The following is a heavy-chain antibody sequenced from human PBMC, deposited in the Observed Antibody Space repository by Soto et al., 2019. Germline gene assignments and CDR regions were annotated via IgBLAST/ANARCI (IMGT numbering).Heavy chain of an antibody. D-gene: IGHD3-22*01. J-gene: IGHJ4*02. CDR3: ARSRGPYYDSSGTLSKGGPFDY. CDR2: IYYSGST. CDR1: GGSISSYY. V-gene: IGHV4-59*01. Sequence: QVQLQESGPGLVKPSETLSLTCTVSGGSISSYYWSWIRQPPGKGLEWIGYIYYSGSTNYNPSLKSRVTISVDTSKNQFSLKLSSVTAADTAVYYCARSRGPYYDSSGTLSKGGPFDYWGQGTLVTVSS.